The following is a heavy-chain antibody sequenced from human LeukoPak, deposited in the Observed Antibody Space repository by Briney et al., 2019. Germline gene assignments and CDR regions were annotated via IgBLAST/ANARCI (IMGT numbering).Heavy chain of an antibody. CDR2: ISYHGSNK. Sequence: GRSLRLSCAASGFTFSSYAIHWVRQAPGKGLEWVAVISYHGSNKYYADSVKGRFTISRDNAKNYLYLQMNSLRAEDTALYYCAKDNDYGDYGYFGMDVWGQGTTVTVSS. J-gene: IGHJ6*02. CDR3: AKDNDYGDYGYFGMDV. V-gene: IGHV3-30*04. CDR1: GFTFSSYA. D-gene: IGHD4-17*01.